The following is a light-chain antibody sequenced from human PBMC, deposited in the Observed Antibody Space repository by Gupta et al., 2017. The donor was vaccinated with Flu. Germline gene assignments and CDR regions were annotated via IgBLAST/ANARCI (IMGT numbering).Light chain of an antibody. Sequence: SALTQPPSASGSPGPSVTIPCTGSSSDVGGYNYVSWYQQHPSKAHRLMIYQVNKRPSGVPDRFSGSKSGNTASLTVSGLQAEEEADYYCNSYAGSCNVLFGGGTKLTVL. CDR2: QVN. CDR1: SSDVGGYNY. J-gene: IGLJ2*01. V-gene: IGLV2-8*01. CDR3: NSYAGSCNVL.